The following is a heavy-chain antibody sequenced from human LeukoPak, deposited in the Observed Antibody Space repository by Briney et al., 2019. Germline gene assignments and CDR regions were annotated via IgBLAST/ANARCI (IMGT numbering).Heavy chain of an antibody. Sequence: SETLSLTCTVSGGSISSSSYHWGWIRQPPGKGLEWIGSIYYSGSTYYNPSLKSRVTISVDTSKNQFSLKLSSVTAADTAVYYCARQSGSLVVVAATDYWGQGTLVTVSS. D-gene: IGHD2-15*01. CDR1: GGSISSSSYH. J-gene: IGHJ4*02. CDR3: ARQSGSLVVVAATDY. CDR2: IYYSGST. V-gene: IGHV4-39*01.